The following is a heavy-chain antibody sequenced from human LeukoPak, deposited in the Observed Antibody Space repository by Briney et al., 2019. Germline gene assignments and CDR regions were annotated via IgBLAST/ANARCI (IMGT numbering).Heavy chain of an antibody. CDR3: ARFTPEIYCSSTSCSSFDY. J-gene: IGHJ4*02. CDR2: IYHSGST. Sequence: QTLSLTCTVSGGSISSGGYYWSWIRQPPGKGLEWIGYIYHSGSTYYNPSLKSRVTISVDRSKNQFSLKLSSVTAADTAVYYCARFTPEIYCSSTSCSSFDYWGQGTLVTVSS. V-gene: IGHV4-30-2*01. D-gene: IGHD2-2*01. CDR1: GGSISSGGYY.